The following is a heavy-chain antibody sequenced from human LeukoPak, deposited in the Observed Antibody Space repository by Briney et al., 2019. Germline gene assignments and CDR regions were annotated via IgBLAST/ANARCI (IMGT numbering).Heavy chain of an antibody. Sequence: SETLSLTCAVYGGSFSGYYWSWIRQPPGKGLEWIGEINHSGSTNYNPSLKSRVTISVDTSKNQFSLKLSSVTAADTAVYYCASLSGSYCDYWGQGTLVTVSS. CDR2: INHSGST. D-gene: IGHD1-26*01. CDR1: GGSFSGYY. V-gene: IGHV4-34*01. CDR3: ASLSGSYCDY. J-gene: IGHJ4*02.